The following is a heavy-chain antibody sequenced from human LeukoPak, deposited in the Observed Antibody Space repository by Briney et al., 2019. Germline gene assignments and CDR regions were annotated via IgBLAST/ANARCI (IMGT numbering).Heavy chain of an antibody. J-gene: IGHJ4*02. CDR3: ARGRWRYDSSGYYYDY. Sequence: SETLSLTCAVYGGSFRGYYWSWIRQPPGKGLEWIGEINHSGSTNYNPSLKSRVTISVDTSKNQSSLKLSSVTAADTAVYYCARGRWRYDSSGYYYDYWGEGTLVTVSS. CDR1: GGSFRGYY. D-gene: IGHD3-22*01. CDR2: INHSGST. V-gene: IGHV4-34*01.